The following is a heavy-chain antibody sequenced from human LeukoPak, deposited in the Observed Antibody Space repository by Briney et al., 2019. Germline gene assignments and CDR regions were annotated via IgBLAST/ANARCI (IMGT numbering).Heavy chain of an antibody. CDR1: GGSVSSGSYS. D-gene: IGHD6-13*01. V-gene: IGHV4-61*01. CDR3: ARVYRYSSSWYYFDY. J-gene: IGHJ4*02. CDR2: IYYSGST. Sequence: SETLSLTCTVSGGSVSSGSYSWSWIRQPPGKGLEWIGYIYYSGSTNYNPSLKSRVTISVDASKNQFSLKLSSVTAADTAVYYCARVYRYSSSWYYFDYWGQGTLVTASS.